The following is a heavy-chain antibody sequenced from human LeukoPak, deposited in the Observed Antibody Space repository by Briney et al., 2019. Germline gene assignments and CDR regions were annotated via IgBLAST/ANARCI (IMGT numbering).Heavy chain of an antibody. CDR3: ARDKTDYYDSSGADAFDI. Sequence: SETLSLTCTVSGGSISSGGYYWSWIRQHPGKGLEWIGYIYYSGSTYYNPSLKSRVTISVDTSKNQFSLKLSSVTAADTAVYYCARDKTDYYDSSGADAFDIWGQGTMVTVSS. J-gene: IGHJ3*02. D-gene: IGHD3-22*01. V-gene: IGHV4-31*03. CDR1: GGSISSGGYY. CDR2: IYYSGST.